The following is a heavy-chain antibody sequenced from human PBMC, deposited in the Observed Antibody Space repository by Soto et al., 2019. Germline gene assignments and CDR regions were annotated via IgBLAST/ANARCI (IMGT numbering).Heavy chain of an antibody. CDR1: GGSISSSSYY. D-gene: IGHD5-18*01. V-gene: IGHV4-39*01. Sequence: PSETLSLTCTVSGGSISSSSYYWGWIRQPPGKGLEWIGSIYYSGSTYYNPSLKSRVTISVDTSKNQFSLKLSSVTAADTAVYYSARRRLSYVDRAMGYFDYSGQGTLLTVSS. CDR2: IYYSGST. CDR3: ARRRLSYVDRAMGYFDY. J-gene: IGHJ4*02.